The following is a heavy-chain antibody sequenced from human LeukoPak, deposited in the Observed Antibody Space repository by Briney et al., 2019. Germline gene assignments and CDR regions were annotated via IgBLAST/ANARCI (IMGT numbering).Heavy chain of an antibody. CDR2: INPSGGST. Sequence: GASVKVSCKASGYTFTSYYMHWVRQAPGQGLEWRGIINPSGGSTSYEQKFQGRVTMTRDMSTSTVYMELSSLRSEDTAVYYCASLAPRITMVRGVTIGDAFDIWGQGTMVTVSS. D-gene: IGHD3-10*01. CDR3: ASLAPRITMVRGVTIGDAFDI. J-gene: IGHJ3*02. V-gene: IGHV1-46*01. CDR1: GYTFTSYY.